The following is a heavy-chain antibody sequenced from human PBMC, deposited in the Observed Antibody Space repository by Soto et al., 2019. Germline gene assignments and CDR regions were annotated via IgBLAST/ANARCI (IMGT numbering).Heavy chain of an antibody. CDR3: ARDKDRQQLGGNYYYIMDV. CDR2: IMPIFATP. V-gene: IGHV1-69*12. Sequence: QVQLMQSGAEVKKPGSSVKVSCKASEGSFNTSAISWVRQAPGEGLEWVGGIMPIFATPDYAQKFQGRVTISADESTATAYLELTSLTTDDTAVYYCARDKDRQQLGGNYYYIMDVWGQGTAITVSS. CDR1: EGSFNTSA. J-gene: IGHJ6*02. D-gene: IGHD3-3*02.